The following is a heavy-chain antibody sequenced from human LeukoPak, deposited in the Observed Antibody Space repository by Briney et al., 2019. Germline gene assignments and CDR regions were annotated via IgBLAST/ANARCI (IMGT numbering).Heavy chain of an antibody. CDR1: GFTVSSNY. CDR3: ARGYGSSYVY. J-gene: IGHJ4*02. V-gene: IGHV4-34*01. D-gene: IGHD6-6*01. Sequence: SGGSLRLSCAASGFTVSSNYMSWVRQAPGKGLEWIGEINHSGSTNYNPSLKSRVTISVDTSKNQFSLKLSSVTAADTAVYYCARGYGSSYVYWGQGTLVTVSS. CDR2: INHSGST.